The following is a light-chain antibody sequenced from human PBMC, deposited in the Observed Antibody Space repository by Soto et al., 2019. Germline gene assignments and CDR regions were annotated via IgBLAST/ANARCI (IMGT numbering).Light chain of an antibody. CDR1: QTLLHGSIY. CDR3: QQYYTTPVT. V-gene: IGKV4-1*01. Sequence: DIVMTQSPDSLAVSLGERATINCKSSQTLLHGSIYLAWYQQKPGQPPELLIYWASTRESGVPDRFSGSGSGTDFTLTIGSLQAEDVAVYYCQQYYTTPVTFGQGTKVEIK. J-gene: IGKJ1*01. CDR2: WAS.